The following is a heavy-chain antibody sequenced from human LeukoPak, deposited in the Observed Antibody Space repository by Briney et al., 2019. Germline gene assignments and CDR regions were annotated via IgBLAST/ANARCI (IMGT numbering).Heavy chain of an antibody. V-gene: IGHV4-34*01. CDR3: ARVFDTMVRGVKRFDP. CDR1: GGSFSGYY. CDR2: INHSGST. J-gene: IGHJ5*02. D-gene: IGHD3-10*01. Sequence: SETLSLTCAVYGGSFSGYYWSWIRQPPGKGLKWIGEINHSGSTNYNPSLKSRVTISVYTSKNQFSLKLSSVTAADTAVYYCARVFDTMVRGVKRFDPWGQGTLVTVSS.